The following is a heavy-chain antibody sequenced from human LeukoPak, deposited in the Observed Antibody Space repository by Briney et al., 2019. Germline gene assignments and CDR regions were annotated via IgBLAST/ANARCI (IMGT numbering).Heavy chain of an antibody. CDR3: ARDFLWGSGSR. D-gene: IGHD3-10*01. Sequence: GGSLRLSCAASGFTFSSYWMHWVRQAPGKGLVWVSRINTDGSSTSYADFVKGRFTISRDNAKNTLFLQMNSLRAEDTAVYYCARDFLWGSGSRWGQGTLVTVSS. J-gene: IGHJ4*02. CDR1: GFTFSSYW. CDR2: INTDGSST. V-gene: IGHV3-74*01.